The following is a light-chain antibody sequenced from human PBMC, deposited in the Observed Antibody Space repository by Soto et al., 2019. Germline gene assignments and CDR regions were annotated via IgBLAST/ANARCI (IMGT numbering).Light chain of an antibody. J-gene: IGLJ2*01. CDR2: EVR. CDR1: GSDIGGYDS. CDR3: SSYTSATALV. Sequence: QSVLTQPASVSGSPGQSITISCTGTGSDIGGYDSVSWYQHHPGEAPKLIISEVRNRPSGVSNRFSGSKSGNTASLTITGLQAEDAADYYCSSYTSATALVFGGGTKLTVL. V-gene: IGLV2-14*01.